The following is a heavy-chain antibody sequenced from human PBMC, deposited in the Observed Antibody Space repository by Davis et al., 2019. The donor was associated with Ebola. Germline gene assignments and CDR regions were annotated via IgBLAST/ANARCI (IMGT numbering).Heavy chain of an antibody. CDR1: GGTFSSYA. CDR3: ARGGYCSGGSCYADPHY. V-gene: IGHV1-69*13. J-gene: IGHJ4*02. D-gene: IGHD2-15*01. Sequence: SVKVSCKASGGTFSSYAISWVRQAPGQGLEWMGGIIPIFGTANYAQKFQGRVTITADESTSTAYMELSSLRSEDTAVYYCARGGYCSGGSCYADPHYWGQGTLVTVSS. CDR2: IIPIFGTA.